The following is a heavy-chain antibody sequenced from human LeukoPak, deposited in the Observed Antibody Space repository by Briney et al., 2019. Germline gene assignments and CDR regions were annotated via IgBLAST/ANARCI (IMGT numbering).Heavy chain of an antibody. CDR2: ISSSSSYI. Sequence: GGSLRLSCAASGFTFSSYSMNWVRQAPGKGLEWVSSISSSSSYIYYADSVKGRFTISRDNAKNSLYLQMNSLRAEDTAVYYCARYDSWSGYSYYFDYWGQGTLVTVSS. J-gene: IGHJ4*02. CDR3: ARYDSWSGYSYYFDY. CDR1: GFTFSSYS. D-gene: IGHD3-3*01. V-gene: IGHV3-21*01.